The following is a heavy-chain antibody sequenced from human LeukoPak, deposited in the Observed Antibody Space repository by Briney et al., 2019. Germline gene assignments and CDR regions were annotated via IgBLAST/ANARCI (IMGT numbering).Heavy chain of an antibody. V-gene: IGHV1-2*02. CDR3: ARGEFLTGYWDP. J-gene: IGHJ5*02. Sequence: GASVKVSCKASGYNFNDYYINWVRQAPGQGREWVGWINPYSGDTNYARKFQGRVTMTSDTSISTAYMEVSSLRSDDTAGFYCARGEFLTGYWDPWGQGTLVTVSS. CDR2: INPYSGDT. D-gene: IGHD3-9*01. CDR1: GYNFNDYY.